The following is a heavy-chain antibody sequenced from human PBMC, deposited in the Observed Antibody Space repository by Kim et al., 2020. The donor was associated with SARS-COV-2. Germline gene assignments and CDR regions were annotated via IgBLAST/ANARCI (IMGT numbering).Heavy chain of an antibody. CDR3: AKDSNTAMVTGHGQGYYYYYYGMDV. D-gene: IGHD5-18*01. CDR2: ISGDGGST. V-gene: IGHV3-43*02. Sequence: GGSLRLSCAASGFTFDDYAMHWVRQAPGKGLEWVSLISGDGGSTYYADSVKGRFTISRDNSKNSLYLQMNSLRTEDTALYYCAKDSNTAMVTGHGQGYYYYYYGMDVWGQGTTVTVSS. J-gene: IGHJ6*02. CDR1: GFTFDDYA.